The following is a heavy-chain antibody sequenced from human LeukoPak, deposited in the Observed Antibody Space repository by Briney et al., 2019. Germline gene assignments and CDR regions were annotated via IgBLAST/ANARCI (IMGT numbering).Heavy chain of an antibody. V-gene: IGHV3-20*04. CDR3: AGATYYYDSSGYCD. J-gene: IGHJ4*02. CDR1: GFTVDDYG. D-gene: IGHD3-22*01. CDR2: INWNGGST. Sequence: GGSLRLSCAASGFTVDDYGMSWVRQAPGKGLEWVSDINWNGGSTGYADSVKGRFTISRDNAKNSLYLQMNSLRAEDTALYYCAGATYYYDSSGYCDWGQRSLGTVSS.